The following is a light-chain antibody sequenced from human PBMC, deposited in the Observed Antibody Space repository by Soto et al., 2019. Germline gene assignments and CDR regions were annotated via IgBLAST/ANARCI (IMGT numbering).Light chain of an antibody. J-gene: IGLJ2*01. CDR2: RNN. Sequence: QPVLTQPPSASGTPGQRVTISCSGSSSNIGSNYVYWYQQLPGTAPKLLIYRNNQLPSGVPDRFSGSKSGTSASLAISGLRSEDEADYYCAAWDDSLSGPCVVFGGGTKLTVL. CDR1: SSNIGSNY. CDR3: AAWDDSLSGPCVV. V-gene: IGLV1-47*01.